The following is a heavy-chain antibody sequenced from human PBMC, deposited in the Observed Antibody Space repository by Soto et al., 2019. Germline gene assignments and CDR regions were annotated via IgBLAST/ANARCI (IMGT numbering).Heavy chain of an antibody. Sequence: QVQLVESGGGVVQPGRSLRLSCAASGFTFSSYGMHWVRQAPGKGLEWVAVISYDGSNKYYADSVKGRFTIYRGNSKNTLYLQMNSLRAEDTAVYYCAKDLLGPGRAYGMDVWGQGTTVTVSS. CDR1: GFTFSSYG. D-gene: IGHD7-27*01. CDR2: ISYDGSNK. CDR3: AKDLLGPGRAYGMDV. J-gene: IGHJ6*02. V-gene: IGHV3-30*18.